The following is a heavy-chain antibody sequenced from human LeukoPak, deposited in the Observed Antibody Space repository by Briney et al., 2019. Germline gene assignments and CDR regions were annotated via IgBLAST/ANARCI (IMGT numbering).Heavy chain of an antibody. V-gene: IGHV4-39*07. J-gene: IGHJ4*02. Sequence: SETLSLTCTVSGGSISSSSYYWGWIRQPPGKGLEWIGSIYYSGSTYYNPSLKSRVTISVDTSKNQFSLKLSSVTAADTAVYYCARGGLTYYYDSSGYYMNYFDYWGQGTLVTVSS. CDR1: GGSISSSSYY. CDR2: IYYSGST. CDR3: ARGGLTYYYDSSGYYMNYFDY. D-gene: IGHD3-22*01.